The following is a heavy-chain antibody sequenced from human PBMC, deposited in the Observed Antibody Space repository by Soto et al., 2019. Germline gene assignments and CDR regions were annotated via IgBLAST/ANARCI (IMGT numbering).Heavy chain of an antibody. CDR2: INPNGGST. J-gene: IGHJ4*02. V-gene: IGHV1-46*01. CDR3: ARAIPHFDY. D-gene: IGHD2-21*01. Sequence: QVQLVQSGAEVKEPGASVKISCKPSGYSFTSFYMHWVRQAPGQGLEWMGTINPNGGSTTYAQKFQGRVTMTRDTSTSTLYMDLSGLRAEDTAVYYCARAIPHFDYWGQRTLVTVSS. CDR1: GYSFTSFY.